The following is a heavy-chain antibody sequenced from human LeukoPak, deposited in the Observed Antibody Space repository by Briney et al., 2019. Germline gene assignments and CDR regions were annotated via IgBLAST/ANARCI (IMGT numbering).Heavy chain of an antibody. CDR3: ARGSSGGYFDL. CDR1: GGSISSGGYS. J-gene: IGHJ2*01. CDR2: IYHSGST. Sequence: SQTLSLTCAVSGGSISSGGYSWSWIRQPPGKGLEWVGYIYHSGSTYYNPSLKSRVTISVDRSKNQFSLKLSSVTAADTAVYYCARGSSGGYFDLWGRGTLVTVSS. V-gene: IGHV4-30-2*01. D-gene: IGHD3-22*01.